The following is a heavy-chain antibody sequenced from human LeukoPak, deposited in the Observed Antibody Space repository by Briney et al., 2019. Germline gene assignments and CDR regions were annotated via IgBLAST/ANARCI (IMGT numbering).Heavy chain of an antibody. J-gene: IGHJ5*02. Sequence: PSETLSLTCTDSGVSISSGDYYWSWIRQPPGKGLEWIGYTYYSGSTYYNPSLKSRVTISVDTSKNQFSLKLSSVTAADTAVYYCARPYYYDSRIDPWGQGTRVTVSS. CDR1: GVSISSGDYY. D-gene: IGHD3-22*01. CDR2: TYYSGST. V-gene: IGHV4-30-4*01. CDR3: ARPYYYDSRIDP.